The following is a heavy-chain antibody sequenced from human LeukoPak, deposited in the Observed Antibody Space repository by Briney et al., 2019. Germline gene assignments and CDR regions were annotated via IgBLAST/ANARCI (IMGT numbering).Heavy chain of an antibody. V-gene: IGHV3-30*18. CDR1: GSSFRNYG. Sequence: PGRPLRLSCAASGSSFRNYGMHWVRQAPGKGLEWVAVISDDGRNKYYADSVRGRFTISRDNSKNMLYLQMNNLRPEDTAVYHCAKDADTARIIYWYFDLWGRGTLVTVSS. J-gene: IGHJ2*01. D-gene: IGHD5-18*01. CDR3: AKDADTARIIYWYFDL. CDR2: ISDDGRNK.